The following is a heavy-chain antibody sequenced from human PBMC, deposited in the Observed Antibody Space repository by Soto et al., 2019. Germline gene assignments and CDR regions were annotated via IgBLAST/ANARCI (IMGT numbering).Heavy chain of an antibody. V-gene: IGHV3-74*01. CDR1: GFTFSNYW. CDR2: INSDGSST. CDR3: ARDQGYCSGGSCYVAGY. Sequence: VQLVESGGGLVQPGGSLRLSCAASGFTFSNYWMHWVRQVPGKGLVWVSRINSDGSSTGYADSVMGRFTISRDNAKNTVDLQMNSLRAEDTAVYYCARDQGYCSGGSCYVAGYWGQGTLVTVSS. J-gene: IGHJ4*02. D-gene: IGHD2-15*01.